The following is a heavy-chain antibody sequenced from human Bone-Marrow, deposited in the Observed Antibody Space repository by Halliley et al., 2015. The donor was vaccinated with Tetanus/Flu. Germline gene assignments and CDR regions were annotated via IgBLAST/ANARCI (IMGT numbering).Heavy chain of an antibody. CDR3: ARSPYYYDRSGYYYQN. J-gene: IGHJ4*02. CDR2: SSRGGST. D-gene: IGHD3-22*01. Sequence: SSRGGSTYYADSVQGRFSISRDNSENTLYLEMNSLRAEDTAIYYCARSPYYYDRSGYYYQNWGQGTRVTVSS. V-gene: IGHV3-23*01.